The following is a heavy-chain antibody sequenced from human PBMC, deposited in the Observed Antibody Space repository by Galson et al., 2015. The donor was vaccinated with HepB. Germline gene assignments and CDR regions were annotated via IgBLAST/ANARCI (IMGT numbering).Heavy chain of an antibody. J-gene: IGHJ4*02. CDR2: FGTSGDKT. CDR1: GFALSNYG. CDR3: AKRLFVPTDC. Sequence: SLRLSCAASGFALSNYGMNWVRQAPGKGLEWVPGFGTSGDKTSYADSVNGRFTISRDNSRNTLYLQMNSLRAEDTAVYYCAKRLFVPTDCWGQGTLVTVSS. V-gene: IGHV3-23*01.